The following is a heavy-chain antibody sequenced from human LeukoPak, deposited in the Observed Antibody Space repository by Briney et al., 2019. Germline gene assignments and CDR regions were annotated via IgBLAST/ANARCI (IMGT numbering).Heavy chain of an antibody. CDR3: ARGRPRHFDY. CDR2: ISAYSGNT. J-gene: IGHJ4*02. Sequence: SVKVSCKASRYTFTSYGISWVRQAPAQGREGMGWISAYSGNTNHVQKFHDRVTIHADTSQGTAQMELRGLRSDDTAVYYCARGRPRHFDYWGQGTLVTVSS. V-gene: IGHV1-18*01. CDR1: RYTFTSYG.